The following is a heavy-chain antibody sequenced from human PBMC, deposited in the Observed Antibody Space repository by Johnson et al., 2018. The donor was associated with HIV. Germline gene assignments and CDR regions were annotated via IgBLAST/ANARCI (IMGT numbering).Heavy chain of an antibody. V-gene: IGHV3-30*02. CDR3: AKDGRAAAGTRGLDAFDI. CDR1: GFTFSSYG. D-gene: IGHD6-13*01. J-gene: IGHJ3*02. CDR2: IRYDGSNK. Sequence: QVQLVESGGGVVQPGRSLRLSCVASGFTFSSYGMHWVRQAPGKGLEWVAFIRYDGSNKYYADSVKGRFTISRDNSKNTLYLQMNSLRAEDTAVYYCAKDGRAAAGTRGLDAFDIWGQGTMVTVSS.